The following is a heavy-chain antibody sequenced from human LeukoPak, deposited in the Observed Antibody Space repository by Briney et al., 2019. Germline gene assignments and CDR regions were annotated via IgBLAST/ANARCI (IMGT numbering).Heavy chain of an antibody. CDR1: GFTFSSYE. D-gene: IGHD3-22*01. Sequence: PGGSLRLSCAASGFTFSSYEMNWVRQAPGKGLEWVSYISSSGSTIYYADPVKGRFTISRDNAKNSLYLQMNSLRAEDTAVYYCARRPYYYDSLDYWGQGTLVTVSS. V-gene: IGHV3-48*03. CDR3: ARRPYYYDSLDY. J-gene: IGHJ4*02. CDR2: ISSSGSTI.